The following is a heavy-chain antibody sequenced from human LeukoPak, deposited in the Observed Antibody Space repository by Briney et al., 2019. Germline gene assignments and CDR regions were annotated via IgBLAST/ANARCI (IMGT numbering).Heavy chain of an antibody. CDR2: IYYSGSA. D-gene: IGHD6-6*01. J-gene: IGHJ4*02. V-gene: IGHV4-39*01. Sequence: SETLSLTCTVSGGSISSSSYYWGWIRQPPGKGLEWIGGIYYSGSAYYNPSLESRVTISVDTSKNQFSLKLSSVTAADTAVYYCARQSGYSSSSVRYWGEGALVTVSS. CDR1: GGSISSSSYY. CDR3: ARQSGYSSSSVRY.